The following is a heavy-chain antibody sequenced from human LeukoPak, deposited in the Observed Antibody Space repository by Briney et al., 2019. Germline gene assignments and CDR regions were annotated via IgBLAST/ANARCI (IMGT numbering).Heavy chain of an antibody. J-gene: IGHJ4*02. D-gene: IGHD1-26*01. Sequence: SETLSLTCTVSGAFISGSGYYWGWIRQPPGKGLEWIGSIYSSGSTYYNASLQSRVTISIETSKNQISLRLNSVTAADTAMYYCAKSGGYGLIDYWGQGTLVTVSS. V-gene: IGHV4-39*01. CDR3: AKSGGYGLIDY. CDR2: IYSSGST. CDR1: GAFISGSGYY.